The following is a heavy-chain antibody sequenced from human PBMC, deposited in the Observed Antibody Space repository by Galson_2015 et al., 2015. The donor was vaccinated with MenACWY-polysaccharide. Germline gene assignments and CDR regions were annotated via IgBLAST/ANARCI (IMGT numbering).Heavy chain of an antibody. CDR1: GYTFTSYD. CDR2: MNPNSGNT. J-gene: IGHJ4*02. V-gene: IGHV1-8*01. D-gene: IGHD6-19*01. Sequence: SVKVSCKASGYTFTSYDINWVRQATGQGLEWMEWMNPNSGNTGYAQKFQGRVTMTRNTSISTAYMELSSLTSEDTAVYYCASTKAGTHYFDYWGQGTLVTVSS. CDR3: ASTKAGTHYFDY.